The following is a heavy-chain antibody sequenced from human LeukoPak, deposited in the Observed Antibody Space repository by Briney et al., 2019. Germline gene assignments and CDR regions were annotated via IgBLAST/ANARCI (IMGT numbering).Heavy chain of an antibody. J-gene: IGHJ4*02. CDR1: GYTFNYYY. D-gene: IGHD3-10*01. CDR2: INPSSGAT. CDR3: IRGPGHYFDY. Sequence: ASVKVSCKASGYTFNYYYMHWVRRAPGQGLEWMGWINPSSGATNYAQKFQGRVTMTRDTSVSTAYMELTRLRSDDSAVFYCIRGPGHYFDYWGQGTVVTVPS. V-gene: IGHV1-2*02.